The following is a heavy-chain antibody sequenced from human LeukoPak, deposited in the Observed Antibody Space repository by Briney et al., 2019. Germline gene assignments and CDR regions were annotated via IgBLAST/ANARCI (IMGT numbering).Heavy chain of an antibody. Sequence: PGGSLRLSCAASGFTFSIYAMSWVRQAPGKGLEWVSAITSSGGNTYYADSVKGRFTISRDNSKNTLYLQMNSLRAEDTAIYCCAKELVVVAATPNYWGQGTLVTVSS. CDR2: ITSSGGNT. V-gene: IGHV3-23*01. D-gene: IGHD2-15*01. CDR1: GFTFSIYA. CDR3: AKELVVVAATPNY. J-gene: IGHJ4*02.